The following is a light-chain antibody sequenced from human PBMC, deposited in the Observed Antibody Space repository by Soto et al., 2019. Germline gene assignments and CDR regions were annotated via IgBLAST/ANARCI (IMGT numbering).Light chain of an antibody. CDR2: SNN. CDR1: SSNIGSKS. Sequence: QSVLTQPPSASGTPGQRVIISCSGSSSNIGSKSVKWYQQVPGKAPKLLMYSNNQRPSWGPDRFSCSKSGTSASLAISGLQSEDEADYYCAARDDSLTGYGFGTGTKVTVL. CDR3: AARDDSLTGYG. J-gene: IGLJ1*01. V-gene: IGLV1-44*01.